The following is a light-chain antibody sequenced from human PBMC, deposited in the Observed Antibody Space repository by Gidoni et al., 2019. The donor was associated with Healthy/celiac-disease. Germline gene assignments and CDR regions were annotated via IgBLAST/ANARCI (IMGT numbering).Light chain of an antibody. V-gene: IGKV4-1*01. Sequence: DIVMTQSPDSLAVSLGERATINCKSSQSVLYSSNTKNYLAWYQQKPGQPPKLLIYWASTRESGVPDRFSGSGSGTDFTLTISSLQAEDVAVYYCQQYYSTSWTFXXXTKVEIK. CDR1: QSVLYSSNTKNY. J-gene: IGKJ1*01. CDR3: QQYYSTSWT. CDR2: WAS.